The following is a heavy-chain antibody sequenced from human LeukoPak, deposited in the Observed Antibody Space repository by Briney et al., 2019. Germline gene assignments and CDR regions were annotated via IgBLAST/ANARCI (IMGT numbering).Heavy chain of an antibody. CDR1: GYTLTELS. CDR3: STDSPPSVGENYYFYRMGG. Sequence: GASVKVSCKVSGYTLTELSMHWVRQAPGKGLEWMGGFDPEDGETIYAQKFQGRVTMTEDTSTDTAYMELSSLRSEDTAVYFCSTDSPPSVGENYYFYRMGGWGQGTTVTVSS. CDR2: FDPEDGET. J-gene: IGHJ6*02. D-gene: IGHD3-10*01. V-gene: IGHV1-24*01.